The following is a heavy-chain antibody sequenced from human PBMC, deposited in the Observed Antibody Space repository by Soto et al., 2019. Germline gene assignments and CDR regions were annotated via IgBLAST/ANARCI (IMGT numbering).Heavy chain of an antibody. V-gene: IGHV3-74*01. CDR1: GFTFSSYW. Sequence: EVQLVESGGGLVQPGGSLRLSCAASGFTFSSYWMHWVRQAPGKGLVWVSRINSDGSSTSYADSVKGRFTISRDNAKNTMYLQMTSLRAEDTAVYYCARGGSLNWYFDLWGRGTLVTVSS. CDR2: INSDGSST. D-gene: IGHD1-26*01. J-gene: IGHJ2*01. CDR3: ARGGSLNWYFDL.